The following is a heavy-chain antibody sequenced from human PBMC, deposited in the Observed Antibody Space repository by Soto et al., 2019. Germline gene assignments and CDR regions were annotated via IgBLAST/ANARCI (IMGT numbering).Heavy chain of an antibody. CDR3: ARDVSSSHYFDY. V-gene: IGHV4-4*02. Sequence: SETLSLTCAVSGGSISSSNWWSWVRQPPGKGLGWIGEIYHSGSTNYNPSLKSRVTISVDKSKNQFSLKLSSVTAADTAVYYCARDVSSSHYFDYWGQGTLVTVSS. CDR2: IYHSGST. J-gene: IGHJ4*02. D-gene: IGHD6-13*01. CDR1: GGSISSSNW.